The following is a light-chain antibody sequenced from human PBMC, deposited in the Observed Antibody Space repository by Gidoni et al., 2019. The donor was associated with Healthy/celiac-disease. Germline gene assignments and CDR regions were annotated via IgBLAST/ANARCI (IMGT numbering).Light chain of an antibody. J-gene: IGKJ2*01. CDR2: DAS. CDR1: QSVSSY. V-gene: IGKV3-11*01. Sequence: IVLTPSPATLSLSPGDRATLSCRASQSVSSYLAWYQQKPGQAPRPLIYDASNRATGIPDRLSGSGYGTYFTLTISSLEPEDFAVYYCKQRSNWPPYTFGQGTKLEIK. CDR3: KQRSNWPPYT.